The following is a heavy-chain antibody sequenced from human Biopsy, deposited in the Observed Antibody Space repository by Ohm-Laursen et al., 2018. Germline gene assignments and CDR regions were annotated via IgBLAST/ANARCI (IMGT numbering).Heavy chain of an antibody. Sequence: SDTLSLTCTVSGGSVSDSFHFWSWIRQPPGKGLEWIGDVYYSGTTNYNPSLKSRLTISVDTSKNQFSLKLNSVTAADTAVYYCARGDYFDSNGYFWFDPWGQGTLVTVSS. CDR2: VYYSGTT. CDR3: ARGDYFDSNGYFWFDP. J-gene: IGHJ5*02. V-gene: IGHV4-61*01. D-gene: IGHD3-22*01. CDR1: GGSVSDSFHF.